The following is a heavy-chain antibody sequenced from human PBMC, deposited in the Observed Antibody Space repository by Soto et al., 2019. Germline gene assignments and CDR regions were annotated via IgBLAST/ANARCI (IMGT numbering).Heavy chain of an antibody. CDR1: GGSVTSYH. Sequence: SETLSLPSVVSGGSVTSYHLSWTRQPPGQGLAWIAYPSYTGNTNYNPFLQRRVTISIDTSKNQLSLMLTSMTAADTDVYHCARDMRAGFTHYFDPCGQGTLVTVSA. J-gene: IGHJ5*02. CDR2: PSYTGNT. CDR3: ARDMRAGFTHYFDP. D-gene: IGHD1-26*01. V-gene: IGHV4-59*02.